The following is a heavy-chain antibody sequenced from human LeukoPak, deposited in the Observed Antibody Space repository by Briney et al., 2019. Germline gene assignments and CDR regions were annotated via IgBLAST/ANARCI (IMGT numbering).Heavy chain of an antibody. V-gene: IGHV1-8*01. CDR2: MNPNSGNT. Sequence: ASVKVSCKASGYTFTSYDSNWVRQATGQGLEWMGWMNPNSGNTGYAQKFQGRVTMTRNTSISTAYMELSSLRSEDTAVYYCARVGLEVDWFDPWGQGTLVTVSS. J-gene: IGHJ5*02. CDR1: GYTFTSYD. CDR3: ARVGLEVDWFDP. D-gene: IGHD1-26*01.